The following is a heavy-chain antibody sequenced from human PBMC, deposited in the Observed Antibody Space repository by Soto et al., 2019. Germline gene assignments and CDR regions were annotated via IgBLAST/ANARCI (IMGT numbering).Heavy chain of an antibody. V-gene: IGHV4-59*01. CDR1: GGSISSYF. CDR2: IYYSGST. CDR3: ATYSGGYYENWFDP. Sequence: QVQLQESGPGLVKPSETLSLTCTVSGGSISSYFWTWIRQPPGKGLEWIGYIYYSGSTNYNPSLKSRVTISVDTSKNQFSLKLSSVTAADTAVYYCATYSGGYYENWFDPWGQGTLVTVSS. D-gene: IGHD1-26*01. J-gene: IGHJ5*02.